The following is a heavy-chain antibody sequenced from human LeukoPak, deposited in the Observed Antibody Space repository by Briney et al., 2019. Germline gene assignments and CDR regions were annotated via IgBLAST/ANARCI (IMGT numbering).Heavy chain of an antibody. D-gene: IGHD3-10*01. CDR3: AREGISYGYYYGSGSYPGGFDY. Sequence: SETLSLTCAVYGGSFSGYYWSWIRQPPGKGLEWIGEINHSGSTNYNPPLKSRVTISVDTSKNQFSLKLSSVTAADTAVYYCAREGISYGYYYGSGSYPGGFDYWGQGTLVTVSS. CDR1: GGSFSGYY. CDR2: INHSGST. J-gene: IGHJ4*02. V-gene: IGHV4-34*01.